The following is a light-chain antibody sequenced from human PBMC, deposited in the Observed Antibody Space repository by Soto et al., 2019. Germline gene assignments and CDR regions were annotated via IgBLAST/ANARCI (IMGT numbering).Light chain of an antibody. CDR3: CSYAGSSTYYV. Sequence: ALTQPASVSGSPGQSITISCTGTSSDVGSYNLVSWYQQHPGKAPKLMIYEGSKRPSGVSNRFSGSKSGNTASLTISGLQAEDEADYYCCSYAGSSTYYVFGTGTKVTVL. CDR2: EGS. V-gene: IGLV2-23*01. CDR1: SSDVGSYNL. J-gene: IGLJ1*01.